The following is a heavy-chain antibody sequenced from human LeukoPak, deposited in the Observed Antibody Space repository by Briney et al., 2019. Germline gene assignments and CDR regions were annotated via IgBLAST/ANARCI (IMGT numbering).Heavy chain of an antibody. V-gene: IGHV4-39*01. CDR2: IYYSGNT. CDR1: GGYISSYY. D-gene: IGHD3/OR15-3a*01. J-gene: IGHJ4*02. Sequence: SETLSLTCTVSGGYISSYYWSWIRQPPGKGLEWIGSIYYSGNTYYNASLKSQVSISIDTSKNQFSLKLTSVTAADTAVYYCARQTGSGLFILPGGQGTLVTVSS. CDR3: ARQTGSGLFILP.